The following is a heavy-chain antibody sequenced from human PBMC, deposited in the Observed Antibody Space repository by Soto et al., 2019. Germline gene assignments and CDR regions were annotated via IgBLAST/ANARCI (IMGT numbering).Heavy chain of an antibody. D-gene: IGHD4-17*01. CDR3: ARGRRTAVTIDY. J-gene: IGHJ4*02. CDR1: GGSISSYY. Sequence: SETLSLTCTVSGGSISSYYWSWIRQPPGKGLEWIGYIYYSGSTNYNPSLKSRVTISVDTSRNQFSLKLSSVTAADTAVYYCARGRRTAVTIDYWGQGTLVTVSS. CDR2: IYYSGST. V-gene: IGHV4-59*12.